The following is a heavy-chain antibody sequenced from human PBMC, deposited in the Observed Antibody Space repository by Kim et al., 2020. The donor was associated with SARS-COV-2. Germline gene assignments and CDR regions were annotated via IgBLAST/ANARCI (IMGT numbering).Heavy chain of an antibody. D-gene: IGHD4-17*01. CDR2: IYYSGST. J-gene: IGHJ4*02. CDR3: ARSTVTTFLTYYFDY. CDR1: GGSISSGGYY. Sequence: SETLSLTCTVSGGSISSGGYYWSWIRQHPGKGLEWIGYIYYSGSTYYNPSLKSRVTISVDTSKNQFSLKLSSVTAADTAVYYCARSTVTTFLTYYFDYWGQGTLVTVSS. V-gene: IGHV4-31*03.